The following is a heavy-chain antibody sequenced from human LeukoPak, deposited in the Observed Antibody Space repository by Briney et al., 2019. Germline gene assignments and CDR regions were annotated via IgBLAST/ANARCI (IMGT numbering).Heavy chain of an antibody. CDR3: ARDLEGSGSFYRPSYDY. CDR2: ISGSGGST. V-gene: IGHV3-23*01. J-gene: IGHJ4*02. D-gene: IGHD3-10*01. CDR1: GFTFSSYA. Sequence: PGRSLRLSCAASGFTFSSYAMSWVRQAPGKGLEWVSAISGSGGSTYYADSVKGRVTISRDNAKNSLYLQMNSLRAEDTAVYYCARDLEGSGSFYRPSYDYWGQGTLVTVSS.